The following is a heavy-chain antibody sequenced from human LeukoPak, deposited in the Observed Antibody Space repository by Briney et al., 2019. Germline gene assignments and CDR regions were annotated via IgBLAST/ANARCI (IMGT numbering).Heavy chain of an antibody. CDR1: GFTFSSYG. D-gene: IGHD3-22*01. CDR2: ISYDGSNK. CDR3: VRSAFHAGSGNYYDY. J-gene: IGHJ4*02. Sequence: GGSLRLSCASGFTFSSYGMHWVRQAPGKGLEWVAVISYDGSNKYYADSVKGRFTISRDNAENTLYLQMNSLRVEDTTVYYCVRSAFHAGSGNYYDYWGQGTLVTVSS. V-gene: IGHV3-30*03.